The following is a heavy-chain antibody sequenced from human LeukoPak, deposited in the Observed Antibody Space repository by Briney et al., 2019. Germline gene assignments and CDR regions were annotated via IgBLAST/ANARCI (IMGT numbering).Heavy chain of an antibody. Sequence: GGSLRLSCAASGFTFSRSWMHWVRQGPGKGLVWVSRINSDGCSTRYADFVKGRFAISRDNAKNTLYLQMNSLRSEDTALYYCVRDNYYGMDVWGQGTTVTVSS. CDR1: GFTFSRSW. V-gene: IGHV3-74*01. J-gene: IGHJ6*02. CDR3: VRDNYYGMDV. CDR2: INSDGCST.